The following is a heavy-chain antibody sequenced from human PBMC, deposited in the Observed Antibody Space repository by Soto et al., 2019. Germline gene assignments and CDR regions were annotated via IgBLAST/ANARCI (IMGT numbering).Heavy chain of an antibody. CDR3: ARGIFGSGTANDY. V-gene: IGHV3-74*01. J-gene: IGHJ4*02. D-gene: IGHD3-10*01. CDR2: INGDGSGT. Sequence: EVQLGESGGGLVQPGGSLRLSCAASGFTFTGSWMHWVHQAPGKGLVWVSRINGDGSGTSYADFVKGRFIISRDDAKNTLFLQMNGLRAEDTAVYYCARGIFGSGTANDYWGQGTLVTVSS. CDR1: GFTFTGSW.